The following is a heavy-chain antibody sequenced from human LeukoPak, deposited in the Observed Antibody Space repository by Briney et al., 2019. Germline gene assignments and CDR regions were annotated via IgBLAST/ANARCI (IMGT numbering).Heavy chain of an antibody. V-gene: IGHV3-33*01. CDR1: GFTLSSYG. D-gene: IGHD1-26*01. J-gene: IGHJ4*02. CDR2: IWYDGSNK. CDR3: ARDYSGSLFDY. Sequence: PGGSLRLSCAASGFTLSSYGMHWVRQAPGKGLEWVAVIWYDGSNKYYADSVKGRFTISRDNSKNALYLQMNSLRAEDTAVYYCARDYSGSLFDYWGQGTLVTVSS.